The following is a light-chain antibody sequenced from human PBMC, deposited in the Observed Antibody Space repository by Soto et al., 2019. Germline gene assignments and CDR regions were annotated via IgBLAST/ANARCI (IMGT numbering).Light chain of an antibody. J-gene: IGKJ1*01. CDR3: QLYNRNSEA. CDR2: KAS. Sequence: DVQMTQSPSTLSGSVGDRVTITCRARQTISSWLAWYQQKPGKAPKLLIYKASTLKSGVPSRFSGSGSGTEFTLTISSLQPDDFATYDCQLYNRNSEAFGQGTKVELK. V-gene: IGKV1-5*03. CDR1: QTISSW.